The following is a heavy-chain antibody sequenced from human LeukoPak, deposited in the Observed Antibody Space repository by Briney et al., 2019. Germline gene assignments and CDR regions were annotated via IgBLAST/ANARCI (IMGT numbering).Heavy chain of an antibody. CDR3: AIGGYCSSTSCYEGFDP. V-gene: IGHV4-38-2*01. CDR1: GYSICSGYY. J-gene: IGHJ5*02. D-gene: IGHD2-2*01. Sequence: SETLSLTCAVSGYSICSGYYWGWIRQPPGKGLEWIGSIYHSGSTYYNPSLKSRVTISVDTSKNQFSLKLSSVTAADTAVYYCAIGGYCSSTSCYEGFDPWGQGTLVTVSS. CDR2: IYHSGST.